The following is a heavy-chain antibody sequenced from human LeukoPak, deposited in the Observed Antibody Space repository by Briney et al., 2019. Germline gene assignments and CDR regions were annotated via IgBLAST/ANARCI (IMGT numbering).Heavy chain of an antibody. D-gene: IGHD2-2*02. J-gene: IGHJ5*02. Sequence: GGSLRLSCAASGFIFSDYGMSWVRQAPGKVLEWVSVISGSGEITYYADSVKGRFTISRDNSKNTLYLQMNSLRAEDTALYYCAKTDCTSTSCYIGWFDPWGQGTLVTVSS. V-gene: IGHV3-23*01. CDR2: ISGSGEIT. CDR3: AKTDCTSTSCYIGWFDP. CDR1: GFIFSDYG.